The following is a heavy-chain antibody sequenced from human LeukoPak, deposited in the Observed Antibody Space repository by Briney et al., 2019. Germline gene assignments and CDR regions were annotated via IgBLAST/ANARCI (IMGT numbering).Heavy chain of an antibody. CDR1: GFSFSSYG. J-gene: IGHJ3*02. CDR2: IRSDGSNK. D-gene: IGHD3-22*01. Sequence: TGGSLRLSCAGSGFSFSSYGMHWVRQAPGKGLEWMAFIRSDGSNKYYADSVKGRFTISRDNSKNTLYLQINSLRAEDTAVYYCARGTYYYDTSGSIADAFDIWGQGTMVTVSS. CDR3: ARGTYYYDTSGSIADAFDI. V-gene: IGHV3-30*02.